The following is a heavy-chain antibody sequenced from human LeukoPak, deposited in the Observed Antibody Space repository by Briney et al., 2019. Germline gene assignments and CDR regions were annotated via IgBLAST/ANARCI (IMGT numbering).Heavy chain of an antibody. J-gene: IGHJ3*02. CDR2: IYPGNSDT. CDR3: ARQGGGKDTFDI. Sequence: GESLKISCKGSGYSFTSHWIGLVRQMPGKGLEWMGVIYPGNSDTIYSPSFQGQVTISADKSITTAYLQWNSLTASDTAIFYCARQGGGKDTFDIWGQGTMVTVSS. CDR1: GYSFTSHW. D-gene: IGHD1-1*01. V-gene: IGHV5-51*01.